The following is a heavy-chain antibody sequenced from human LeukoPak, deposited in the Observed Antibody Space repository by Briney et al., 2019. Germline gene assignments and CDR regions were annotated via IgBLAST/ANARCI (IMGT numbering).Heavy chain of an antibody. CDR1: GGSISSDY. D-gene: IGHD3-16*01. Sequence: PSETLSLTCTVSGGSISSDYWSWIRRPPGKGLEWIGYIYFSGSTNYNPSLKSRVTISVDTSKTQLSLKLSSVTAADTAVYYCARGGGYFNYWGQGTLVTVSS. CDR2: IYFSGST. V-gene: IGHV4-59*01. CDR3: ARGGGYFNY. J-gene: IGHJ4*02.